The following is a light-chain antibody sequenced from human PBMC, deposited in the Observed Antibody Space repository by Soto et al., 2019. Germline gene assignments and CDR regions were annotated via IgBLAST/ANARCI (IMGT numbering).Light chain of an antibody. V-gene: IGLV2-14*03. CDR2: DVN. CDR3: SSYTGSSTFV. CDR1: SSDFGAYNY. J-gene: IGLJ1*01. Sequence: QSVLTQPASVSGSPGQSITISCTGTSSDFGAYNYVSWFQHYPGKAPKLLIYDVNNRPSGVSHRFSGSKSGNTASLAISGLQAEDAADYYCSSYTGSSTFVFVTGTKVTVL.